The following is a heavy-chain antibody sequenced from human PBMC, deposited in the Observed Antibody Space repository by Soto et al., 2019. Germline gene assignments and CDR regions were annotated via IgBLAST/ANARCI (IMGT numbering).Heavy chain of an antibody. CDR3: ARDGWGYNWYFDL. CDR2: ISYDGKQT. V-gene: IGHV3-30*03. D-gene: IGHD1-1*01. J-gene: IGHJ2*01. Sequence: SLRLSCGAPGVTFKDYGMHWFRQCPGKGLEWVAVISYDGKQTYYADSVKGRFTISKDKSKRTLFLQMNSLRVDDTAVYYCARDGWGYNWYFDLWGRGTLVSVSS. CDR1: GVTFKDYG.